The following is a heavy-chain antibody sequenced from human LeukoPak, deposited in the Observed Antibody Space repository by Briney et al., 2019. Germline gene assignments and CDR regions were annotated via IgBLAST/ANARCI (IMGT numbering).Heavy chain of an antibody. J-gene: IGHJ4*02. D-gene: IGHD1-26*01. CDR1: GDSISSSSYY. V-gene: IGHV4-39*01. CDR3: ARHRLTYSPHVGFDY. Sequence: PSETLSLTCTVSGDSISSSSYYWGWIRQPPGKGLEWIGSFYYSGSTYYNPSLKSRVTISVDTSKNQFSLKLSSVTAADTAVYYCARHRLTYSPHVGFDYWGQGTLVAVSS. CDR2: FYYSGST.